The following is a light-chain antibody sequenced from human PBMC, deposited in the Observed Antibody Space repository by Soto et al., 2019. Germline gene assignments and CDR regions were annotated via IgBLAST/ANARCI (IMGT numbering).Light chain of an antibody. CDR3: QQRSNWLFT. J-gene: IGKJ3*01. CDR1: QSVSSY. V-gene: IGKV3-11*01. CDR2: DAS. Sequence: EIVLTQSPATLSLSPGERATLSCRASQSVSSYLAWYQQKPGQAPRLLIYDASNRATGIPARFSGSGSGTDFTLTINSLAPEDFAVYYCQQRSNWLFTFGPGTKVDIK.